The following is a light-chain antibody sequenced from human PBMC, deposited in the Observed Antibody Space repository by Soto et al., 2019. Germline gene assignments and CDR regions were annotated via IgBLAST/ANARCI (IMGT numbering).Light chain of an antibody. CDR3: CSYAGSGTAV. J-gene: IGLJ7*01. V-gene: IGLV2-23*02. Sequence: QSALTQPASVSGSPGQSITISCTGTSSDVGSYNPVSWYQQHPGKAPKLLIYEVSKRPSGVSNRFSGSRSGNTASLTISGLQAEDEADYYCCSYAGSGTAVFGGGTKLTVL. CDR2: EVS. CDR1: SSDVGSYNP.